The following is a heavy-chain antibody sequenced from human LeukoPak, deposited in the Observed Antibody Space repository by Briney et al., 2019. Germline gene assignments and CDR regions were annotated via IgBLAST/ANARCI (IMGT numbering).Heavy chain of an antibody. CDR1: GESFNTYY. D-gene: IGHD5-24*01. J-gene: IGHJ4*02. V-gene: IGHV4-34*01. CDR3: TATPYRDGPLNY. Sequence: PSETLSLSCAVYGESFNTYYWTWIRQPPGKGLEWIGEINRSGSINYNPSLKSRVTMSVDTSKNQLSLTLTSVIAADTAVYYCTATPYRDGPLNYWGQGTLVTVSS. CDR2: INRSGSI.